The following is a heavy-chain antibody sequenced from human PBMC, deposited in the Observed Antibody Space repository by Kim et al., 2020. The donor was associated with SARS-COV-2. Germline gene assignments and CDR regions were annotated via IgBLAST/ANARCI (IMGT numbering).Heavy chain of an antibody. V-gene: IGHV3-23*01. Sequence: GGSLRLSCAASGFTFSSYAMSWVRQAPGKGLEWVSTISIGGSHTYYTDSVSGRFTISRDDSKATLSLQMNSLRVEDTALYYCVKGNSDFYYEYWGQGTL. J-gene: IGHJ4*02. D-gene: IGHD1-26*01. CDR3: VKGNSDFYYEY. CDR2: ISIGGSHT. CDR1: GFTFSSYA.